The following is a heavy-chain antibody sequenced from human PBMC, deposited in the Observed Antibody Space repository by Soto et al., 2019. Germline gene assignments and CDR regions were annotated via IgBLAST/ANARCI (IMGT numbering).Heavy chain of an antibody. CDR1: GFTFSSYA. V-gene: IGHV3-30-3*01. Sequence: GGSLRLSCAASGFTFSSYAMHWVRQAPGKGLEWVAVISYDGSNKYYADSVKGRFTISRDNSKNTLYLQMNSLRAEDTAVYYCARDAGAGEWLLPPPGWFDPWGQGTLVTVSS. D-gene: IGHD3-3*01. CDR3: ARDAGAGEWLLPPPGWFDP. J-gene: IGHJ5*02. CDR2: ISYDGSNK.